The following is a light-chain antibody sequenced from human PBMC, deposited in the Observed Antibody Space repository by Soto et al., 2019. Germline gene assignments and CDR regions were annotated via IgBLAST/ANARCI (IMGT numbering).Light chain of an antibody. Sequence: QSALTQPASVSGSPGESITISCTGTSSDVGGYNYVSWYQQLPGKAPKLMISEVNNRPSGVSNRFSGSKSGNTASLTISGLQAEDEADYYCLSYTSSNTRVFGGGTKLTVL. CDR3: LSYTSSNTRV. CDR2: EVN. J-gene: IGLJ2*01. CDR1: SSDVGGYNY. V-gene: IGLV2-14*01.